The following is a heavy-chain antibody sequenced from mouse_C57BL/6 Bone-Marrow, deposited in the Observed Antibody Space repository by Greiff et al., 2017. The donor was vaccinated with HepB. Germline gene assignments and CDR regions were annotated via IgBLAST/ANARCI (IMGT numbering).Heavy chain of an antibody. CDR3: TREATVVAKGFAY. CDR2: IDPETGGT. D-gene: IGHD1-1*01. Sequence: QVQLQQSGAELVRPGASVTLSCKASGYTFTDYEMHWVKQTPVHGLEWIGAIDPETGGTAYNQKFKGKAILTADKSSSTAYMELRSLTAEDSAVYYCTREATVVAKGFAYWGQGTLVTVSA. CDR1: GYTFTDYE. V-gene: IGHV1-15*01. J-gene: IGHJ3*01.